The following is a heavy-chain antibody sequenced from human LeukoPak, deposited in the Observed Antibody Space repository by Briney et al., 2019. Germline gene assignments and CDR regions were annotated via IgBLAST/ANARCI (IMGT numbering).Heavy chain of an antibody. J-gene: IGHJ4*02. V-gene: IGHV4-31*11. CDR3: ARVLRSSGSPDY. Sequence: SETLSLTCAVYGGSFSGYYWIWIRQPPGKGLEWIGYIYYSGSTYYNPSLKSRVTISVDTSKNQFSLKLSSVTAADTAVYYCARVLRSSGSPDYWGQGTLVTVSS. CDR2: IYYSGST. CDR1: GGSFSGYY. D-gene: IGHD3-22*01.